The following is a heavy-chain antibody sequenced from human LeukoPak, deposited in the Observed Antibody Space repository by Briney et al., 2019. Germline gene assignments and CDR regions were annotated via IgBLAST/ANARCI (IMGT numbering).Heavy chain of an antibody. J-gene: IGHJ4*02. CDR3: ASKGAADY. CDR2: MNSNSGNT. Sequence: ASVKDSCKASGYTFTRYDFNWVRQAGGQGLEGVGWMNSNSGNTGYAQKLQGRVTMNRDTSTATASMELSGLTADDTAVYVFASKGAADYWGQGPLVTVSS. D-gene: IGHD6-13*01. CDR1: GYTFTRYD. V-gene: IGHV1-8*01.